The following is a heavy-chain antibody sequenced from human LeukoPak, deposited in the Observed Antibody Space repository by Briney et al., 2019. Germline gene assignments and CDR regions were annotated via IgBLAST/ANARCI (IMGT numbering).Heavy chain of an antibody. CDR2: IRYEGSNK. CDR1: GFTFSSYG. Sequence: GGSLRLSCAASGFTFSSYGMHWVRQAPGKGLEWVAFIRYEGSNKYYADSVKGRFTISRDNSKNTLYLQMNSLRAEDTAVYYCAKDWWGYCSSTSCQSYFDYWGQGTLVTVSS. CDR3: AKDWWGYCSSTSCQSYFDY. D-gene: IGHD2-2*01. V-gene: IGHV3-30*02. J-gene: IGHJ4*02.